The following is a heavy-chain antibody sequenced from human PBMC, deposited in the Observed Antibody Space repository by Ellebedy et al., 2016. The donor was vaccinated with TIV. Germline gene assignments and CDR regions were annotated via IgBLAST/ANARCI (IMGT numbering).Heavy chain of an antibody. CDR1: GYSFISYW. CDR3: ARGDRGSGWYWDK. CDR2: TYPGDSDT. J-gene: IGHJ4*02. D-gene: IGHD6-19*01. V-gene: IGHV5-51*01. Sequence: GESLKISCKGSGYSFISYWIGWVRQMPGKGLELMGYTYPGDSDTRYSPYFQGQVTISVDKSISTAYLQWSSLKASDTAIYYCARGDRGSGWYWDKWGQGTLVTVSS.